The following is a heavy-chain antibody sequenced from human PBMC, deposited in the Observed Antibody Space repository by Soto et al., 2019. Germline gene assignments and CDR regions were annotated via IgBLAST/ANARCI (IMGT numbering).Heavy chain of an antibody. V-gene: IGHV6-1*01. CDR3: GRAHLGSDRYILEPFDP. CDR2: TYYRSKWYN. J-gene: IGHJ5*02. D-gene: IGHD1-1*01. Sequence: SQTLSLTCAISGDSVSSNSATWNWIRQSPSRGLEWLGRTYYRSKWYNDYAISVKSRITINPDTSKNQFSLQLSPVIPDDTAVYYCGRAHLGSDRYILEPFDPWGQGTLVTVSS. CDR1: GDSVSSNSAT.